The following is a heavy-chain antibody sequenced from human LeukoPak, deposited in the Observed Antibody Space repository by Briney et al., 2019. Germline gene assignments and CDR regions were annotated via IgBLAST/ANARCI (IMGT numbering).Heavy chain of an antibody. D-gene: IGHD5-12*01. Sequence: GGSLRLSCAASGFTFSNAWMSWVRQAPGKGLEWVGRIKSKIDGRTTAYAAPVKGRFTSSRDDSKNTLYLQMNSLKTEYTAVYYCTTARLYYYYGMDVWGKGTTVTVPS. V-gene: IGHV3-15*01. CDR2: IKSKIDGRTT. CDR1: GFTFSNAW. J-gene: IGHJ6*04. CDR3: TTARLYYYYGMDV.